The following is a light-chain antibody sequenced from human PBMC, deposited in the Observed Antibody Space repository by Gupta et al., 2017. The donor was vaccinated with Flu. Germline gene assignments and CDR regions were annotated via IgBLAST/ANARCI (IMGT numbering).Light chain of an antibody. CDR1: SSNIEHNY. CDR3: AAWASSLNAVL. Sequence: QPVLTQAPSVSAAPGQKVTISCSGSSSNIEHNYVSWYQQLPGTAPKLLIYDDDKRPSGIPDRFYGSKSGTSATLGITGLQTGDEADYYCAAWASSLNAVLFGGGTKLTVL. J-gene: IGLJ3*02. V-gene: IGLV1-51*01. CDR2: DDD.